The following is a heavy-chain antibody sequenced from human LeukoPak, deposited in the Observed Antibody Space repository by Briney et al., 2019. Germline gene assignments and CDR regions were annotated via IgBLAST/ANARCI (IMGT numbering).Heavy chain of an antibody. Sequence: GRSLRLSCTASGFTFSTYAMNWVRQAPGKGLEWLSGISGSGVSTYYADSVKGRFTISRDNSNNTLYLQMSSLGAEDTAVYYCAKDWGMGDQLLRIDYWGQGTLVTVSS. CDR2: ISGSGVST. V-gene: IGHV3-23*01. CDR1: GFTFSTYA. D-gene: IGHD2-2*01. CDR3: AKDWGMGDQLLRIDY. J-gene: IGHJ4*02.